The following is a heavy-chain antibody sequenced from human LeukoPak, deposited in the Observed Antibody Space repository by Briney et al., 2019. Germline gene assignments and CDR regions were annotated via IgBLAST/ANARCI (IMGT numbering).Heavy chain of an antibody. D-gene: IGHD3-22*01. J-gene: IGHJ4*02. CDR2: IYHSGST. CDR1: GGSISSGDYY. V-gene: IGHV4-30-4*01. Sequence: SETLSLTCTVSGGSISSGDYYWSWIRQPPGKGLEWIGCIYHSGSTYYNPSLKSRVIISVDTSKNQFSLKLSSVTAADTAVYYCARGPDSSGYYYFDYWGQGTLVTVAS. CDR3: ARGPDSSGYYYFDY.